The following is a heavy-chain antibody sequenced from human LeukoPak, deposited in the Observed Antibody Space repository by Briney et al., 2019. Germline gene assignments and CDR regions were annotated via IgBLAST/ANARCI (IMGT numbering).Heavy chain of an antibody. J-gene: IGHJ4*01. CDR2: IYTSGST. V-gene: IGHV4-61*02. D-gene: IGHD1-26*01. Sequence: PSETLCLTCTVSGGSISSGSYYWSWIRQPAAKGVEWIGRIYTSGSTNYNPSLKSRVTISVDTSKNQFSLKLSSVTAADTAVYYCARGWYDGSYRFDYWGRGTLITVSS. CDR1: GGSISSGSYY. CDR3: ARGWYDGSYRFDY.